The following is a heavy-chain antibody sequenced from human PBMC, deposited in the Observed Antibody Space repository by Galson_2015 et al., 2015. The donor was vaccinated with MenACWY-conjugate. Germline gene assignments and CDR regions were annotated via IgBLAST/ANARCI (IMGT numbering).Heavy chain of an antibody. Sequence: YDFTTYWIVWVRQMPGKGLEWMGIIYPRDSETTYSPTFQGQVTISADKSISAAYLQWSSLKPSDTAIYYCARRRSSTSGGHWFDPWGQGTLVT. J-gene: IGHJ5*02. CDR3: ARRRSSTSGGHWFDP. CDR1: YDFTTYW. D-gene: IGHD2-2*01. V-gene: IGHV5-51*01. CDR2: IYPRDSET.